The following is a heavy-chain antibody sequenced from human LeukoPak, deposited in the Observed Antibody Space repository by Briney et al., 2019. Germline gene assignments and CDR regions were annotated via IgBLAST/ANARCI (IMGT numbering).Heavy chain of an antibody. CDR2: INQDGSEK. Sequence: GSLRLSCAASGFTLSSYWMSWVRQAPGKGLEWVANINQDGSEKYYVDSVKGRFTISRDNAKNSLYLQMNSLRAEDTAVYYCARDVATISNWFDPWGQGTLVTVSS. V-gene: IGHV3-7*01. D-gene: IGHD5-24*01. J-gene: IGHJ5*02. CDR3: ARDVATISNWFDP. CDR1: GFTLSSYW.